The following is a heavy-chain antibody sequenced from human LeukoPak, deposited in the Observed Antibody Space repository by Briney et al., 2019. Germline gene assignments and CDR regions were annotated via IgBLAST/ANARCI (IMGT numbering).Heavy chain of an antibody. D-gene: IGHD1-26*01. CDR1: GFTFSSYA. Sequence: GGSLRLSCADSGFTFSSYAMHWVRQAPGKGLEWVAVISYDGSNKYYADSVKGRFTISRDNSKNTLYLQMNSLRAEDTAVYYCASTSGSYSFDAFDIWGQGTMVTVSS. CDR2: ISYDGSNK. CDR3: ASTSGSYSFDAFDI. J-gene: IGHJ3*02. V-gene: IGHV3-30*07.